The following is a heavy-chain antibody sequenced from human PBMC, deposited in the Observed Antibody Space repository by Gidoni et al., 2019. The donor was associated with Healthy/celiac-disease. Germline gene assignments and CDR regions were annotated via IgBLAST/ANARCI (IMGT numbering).Heavy chain of an antibody. CDR3: ARLYSSSWYFYYGMDV. V-gene: IGHV3-11*06. CDR1: GFTFSDYY. D-gene: IGHD6-13*01. J-gene: IGHJ6*02. CDR2: ISSSSSYT. Sequence: QVQLVESGGGLVKPGGSLRLSCAASGFTFSDYYMSWIRQAPGKGLEWGSYISSSSSYTNYADSVKGRFTISRDNAKNSLYLQMNSLRAEDTAVYYCARLYSSSWYFYYGMDVWGQGTTVTVSS.